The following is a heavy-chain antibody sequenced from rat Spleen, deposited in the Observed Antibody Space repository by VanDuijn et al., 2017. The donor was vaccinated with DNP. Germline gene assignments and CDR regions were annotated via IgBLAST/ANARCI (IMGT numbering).Heavy chain of an antibody. CDR1: GSTFRDTY. Sequence: EVQPVESAGGLVQTGRSLKLSCAAPGSTFRDTYMVWVRQAQMKGLEWVAFISYDGSYTYYRDSVKGRFTISRDNAKNTRYLQMDSLRSEDTATYYCATHSGWCAYWGQGTLVTVSS. J-gene: IGHJ3*01. D-gene: IGHD1-1*01. CDR3: ATHSGWCAY. CDR2: ISYDGSYT. V-gene: IGHV5S10*01.